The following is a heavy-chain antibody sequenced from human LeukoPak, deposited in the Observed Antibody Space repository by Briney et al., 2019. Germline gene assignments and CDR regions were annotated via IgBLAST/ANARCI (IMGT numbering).Heavy chain of an antibody. CDR1: GYTFTSYG. J-gene: IGHJ3*02. V-gene: IGHV1-18*01. D-gene: IGHD1-14*01. CDR3: ATLPGTGQNRDAFDI. Sequence: ASVKVSCKASGYTFTSYGISWVRQAPGQGLEWMGWISAYNGNTNYAQKLQGRVTMTTDTSTSTAYMELRSLRSDDTAVYYCATLPGTGQNRDAFDIWGQGTMVTVSS. CDR2: ISAYNGNT.